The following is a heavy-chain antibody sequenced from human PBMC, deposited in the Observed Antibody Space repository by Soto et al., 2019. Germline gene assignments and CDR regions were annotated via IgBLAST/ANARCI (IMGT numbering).Heavy chain of an antibody. CDR1: GVTFSSYG. CDR3: AKSIEVAPGWIDP. Sequence: GGSLRLSCVASGVTFSSYGIHWVRQAPGKGLEWVAGIWYDGSKRYYLDSVKGRFTISRDNSKNTVNLQMNSLRAEDTAVYYCAKSIEVAPGWIDPWGQGTLVTVSS. J-gene: IGHJ5*02. D-gene: IGHD6-19*01. V-gene: IGHV3-33*06. CDR2: IWYDGSKR.